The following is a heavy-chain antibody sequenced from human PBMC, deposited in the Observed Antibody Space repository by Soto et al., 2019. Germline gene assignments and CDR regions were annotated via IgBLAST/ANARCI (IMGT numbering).Heavy chain of an antibody. CDR1: GYTFTSYG. CDR2: ISAYNGKT. D-gene: IGHD3-22*01. CDR3: ARDNTPYYYDSSGYYSYWYFDL. V-gene: IGHV1-18*01. J-gene: IGHJ2*01. Sequence: ASVKVSCKASGYTFTSYGISWVRQAPGQGLEWMGWISAYNGKTNYAQKLQGRVTMTTDTSTSTAYMELRSLRSDDTAVYYCARDNTPYYYDSSGYYSYWYFDLWGRGTLVTVSS.